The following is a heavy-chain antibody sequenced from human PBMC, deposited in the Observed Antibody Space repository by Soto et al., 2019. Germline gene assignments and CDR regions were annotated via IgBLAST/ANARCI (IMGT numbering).Heavy chain of an antibody. CDR1: GYTFTNYG. CDR2: LNTYNGNT. CDR3: ARAHTPAESAF. J-gene: IGHJ4*02. D-gene: IGHD3-3*01. Sequence: QIQLVQSEGEVKKPGASVKVSCKTSGYTFTNYGVSWVRQAPGQGLEWMGWLNTYNGNTKYAQKIQGRVTMTTDTSASPAYVELRSLSSDDTAVYYCARAHTPAESAFWGQGTLVTVSS. V-gene: IGHV1-18*04.